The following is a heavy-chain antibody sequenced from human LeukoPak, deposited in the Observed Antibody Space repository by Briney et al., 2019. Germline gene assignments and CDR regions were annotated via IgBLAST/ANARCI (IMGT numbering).Heavy chain of an antibody. D-gene: IGHD5-12*01. V-gene: IGHV3-23*01. J-gene: IGHJ4*02. Sequence: GGSLRLSCAASGFTFSSYAMSWVRQAPGKGLEWVSAISGSGGSTYYADSVKGRFTISRDNSKNTLYLQTNSLRAEDTAVYYCAKGLGYSGYDWDYFDYWGQGTLVTVSS. CDR1: GFTFSSYA. CDR3: AKGLGYSGYDWDYFDY. CDR2: ISGSGGST.